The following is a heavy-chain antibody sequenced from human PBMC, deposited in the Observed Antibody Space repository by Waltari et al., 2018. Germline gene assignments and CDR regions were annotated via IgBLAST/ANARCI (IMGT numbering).Heavy chain of an antibody. D-gene: IGHD3-22*01. CDR1: EFPSSSFA. CDR3: ARDYCDRTNCHGMDV. J-gene: IGHJ6*02. CDR2: ISYNGRNI. Sequence: QVQLVESGGGVVQPGRSLRPSCEASEFPSSSFAMNWVRQAPGKGLEWVAVISYNGRNIYYVDSVKGRFTISRDNSKKTLYMQMNSLRAEDTAVYYCARDYCDRTNCHGMDVWGQGTTVTVSS. V-gene: IGHV3-30*04.